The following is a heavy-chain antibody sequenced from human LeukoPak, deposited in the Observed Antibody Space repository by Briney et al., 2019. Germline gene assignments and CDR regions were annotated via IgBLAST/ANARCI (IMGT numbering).Heavy chain of an antibody. V-gene: IGHV1-18*01. CDR2: ISAYNGNT. Sequence: ASVKVSCKASSYTFTSYGINWVRQAPGQGLEWMGCISAYNGNTNYAQKLQGRVTMTTDTSTSTAYMELRSLRSDDTAVYYCASLKNYYDSSGYLVTGAFDIWGQGTMVTVSS. CDR3: ASLKNYYDSSGYLVTGAFDI. J-gene: IGHJ3*02. CDR1: SYTFTSYG. D-gene: IGHD3-22*01.